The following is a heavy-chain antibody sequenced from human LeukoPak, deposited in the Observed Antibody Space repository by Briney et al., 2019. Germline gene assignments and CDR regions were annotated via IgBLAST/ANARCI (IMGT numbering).Heavy chain of an antibody. CDR1: GFTFSSYA. CDR2: ISYDGSNK. Sequence: GGSLRLSCAASGFTFSSYAMHWVRQAPGKGLEWVALISYDGSNKYYADSVKGRFTISRDNSKNRLYLQMNSLRAEDTAVYYCAKPTYSGYEGSPFDYWGQGTLVTVSS. CDR3: AKPTYSGYEGSPFDY. D-gene: IGHD5-12*01. V-gene: IGHV3-30*04. J-gene: IGHJ4*02.